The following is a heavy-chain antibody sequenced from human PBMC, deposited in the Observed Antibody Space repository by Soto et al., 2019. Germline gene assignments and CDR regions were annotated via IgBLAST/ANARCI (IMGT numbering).Heavy chain of an antibody. CDR1: GGSISSGGYY. V-gene: IGHV4-31*03. Sequence: QVQLHESGPGLVKPSQTLSLTCTVSGGSISSGGYYWSWIRQHPGKGLEWIGYIYYSGSTYYNPSLKSRVTISVDTSKNQFSLKLSSVTAADTAVYYCARSTGGITMIVVVTDDAFDIWGQGTMVTVSS. D-gene: IGHD3-22*01. CDR3: ARSTGGITMIVVVTDDAFDI. CDR2: IYYSGST. J-gene: IGHJ3*02.